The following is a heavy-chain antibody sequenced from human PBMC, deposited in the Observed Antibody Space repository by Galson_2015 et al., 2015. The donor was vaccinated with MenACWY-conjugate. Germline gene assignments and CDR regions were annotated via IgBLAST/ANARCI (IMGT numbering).Heavy chain of an antibody. Sequence: SVKVSCKASGYTFTSNGVSWVRQAPGQGLEWMGWISTYNGNTNYAQKLQGRVTVTTDTSTRTAYMELRSLRSDDTAVYYCARGAKAAAGTGYYYYGMDVWGQGTTVTVSS. CDR1: GYTFTSNG. J-gene: IGHJ6*02. CDR3: ARGAKAAAGTGYYYYGMDV. V-gene: IGHV1-18*01. CDR2: ISTYNGNT. D-gene: IGHD6-13*01.